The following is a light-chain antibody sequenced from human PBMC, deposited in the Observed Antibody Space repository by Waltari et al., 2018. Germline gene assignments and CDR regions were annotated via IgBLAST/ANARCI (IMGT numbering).Light chain of an antibody. V-gene: IGLV3-9*01. CDR3: QVWDSSTAFVV. Sequence: SYELTQPLSVSVALGQTANITCGGNNIGSKSVHWYQQKPGQAPVLVIYRDTNRPSGIPERFSGSNSGNTATLTVSRAQAGDDADYYCQVWDSSTAFVVFGGGTKLTVL. CDR2: RDT. CDR1: NIGSKS. J-gene: IGLJ2*01.